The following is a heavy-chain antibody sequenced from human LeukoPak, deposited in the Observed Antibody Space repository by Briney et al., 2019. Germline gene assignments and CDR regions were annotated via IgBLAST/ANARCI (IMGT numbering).Heavy chain of an antibody. V-gene: IGHV1-69*06. CDR1: GGTFSSYA. D-gene: IGHD4-17*01. CDR3: ASAGVYGDYFSGDY. Sequence: ASVKVSCKASGGTFSSYANSWVRQAPGQGLEWMGGIIPIFGTANYAQKFQGRVTITADKSTSTAYMELSSLRSEDTAVYYCASAGVYGDYFSGDYWGQGTLVTVSS. J-gene: IGHJ4*02. CDR2: IIPIFGTA.